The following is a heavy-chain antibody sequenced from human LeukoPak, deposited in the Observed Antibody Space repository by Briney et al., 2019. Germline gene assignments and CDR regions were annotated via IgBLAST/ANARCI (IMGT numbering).Heavy chain of an antibody. CDR1: GGSFSGYY. V-gene: IGHV4-34*01. J-gene: IGHJ6*02. CDR3: ASAPPYYYYGTDV. Sequence: SETLSLTCAVYGGSFSGYYWSWIRQPPGKGLEWIGEINHSGSTNYNPSLKSRVTISVDTSKNQFSLKLSSVTAADTAVYYCASAPPYYYYGTDVWGQGTTVAVSS. CDR2: INHSGST.